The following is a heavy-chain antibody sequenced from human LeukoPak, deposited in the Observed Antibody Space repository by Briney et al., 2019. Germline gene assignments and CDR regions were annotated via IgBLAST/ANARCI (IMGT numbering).Heavy chain of an antibody. Sequence: GASLQISCKGSGSSFTSYWIGWVRQMPGKGLEWMGIIYPGDSDTRYSPSFQGQVTISADKSNSTAYLQWSSLKASDTAMYYCARQYSSGWYGVGYWGQGTLVTVSS. D-gene: IGHD6-19*01. CDR3: ARQYSSGWYGVGY. CDR2: IYPGDSDT. CDR1: GSSFTSYW. J-gene: IGHJ4*02. V-gene: IGHV5-51*01.